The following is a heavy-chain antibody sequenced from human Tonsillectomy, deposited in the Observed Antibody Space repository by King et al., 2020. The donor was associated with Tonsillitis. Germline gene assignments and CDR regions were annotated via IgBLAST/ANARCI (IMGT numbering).Heavy chain of an antibody. J-gene: IGHJ4*02. CDR3: ARSVSGSFDY. D-gene: IGHD1-26*01. V-gene: IGHV4-39*01. CDR2: MYYSGTI. CDR1: GGSISSSDHY. Sequence: QLQESGPGVVKPSETLSLTCTVSGGSISSSDHYWAWIRQPPGKGLEWIGYMYYSGTIFYNPSLKSRITISGGTSGNRFSLKLISVTAADTAVYFCARSVSGSFDYWGQGAQVTVSS.